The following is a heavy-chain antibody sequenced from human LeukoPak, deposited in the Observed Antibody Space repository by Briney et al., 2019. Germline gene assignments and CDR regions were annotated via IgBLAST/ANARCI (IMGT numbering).Heavy chain of an antibody. CDR2: INPSGGGT. J-gene: IGHJ5*02. D-gene: IGHD2-21*02. CDR1: GYTFTNYY. V-gene: IGHV1-46*01. Sequence: ASVKVSCKASGYTFTNYYIHWVRQAPGQGLEWMGIINPSGGGTSYAQKFQGRITITRDTSTSTVYMELSSLRSEDTAVYYCAGDRDAADPWGQGTLVTVSS. CDR3: AGDRDAADP.